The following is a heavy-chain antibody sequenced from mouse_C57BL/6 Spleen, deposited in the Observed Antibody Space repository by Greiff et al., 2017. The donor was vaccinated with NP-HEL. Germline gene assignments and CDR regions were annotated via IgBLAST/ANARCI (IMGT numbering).Heavy chain of an antibody. Sequence: VMLVESGPGLVAPSQSLSITCTVSGFSLTSYGVHWVRQPPGKGLEWLVVIWSDGSTTYNSALKSSLSISKDNSKSQVFLKMNSLQTDDTAMYYCARHYYGSGYWYFAVWGTGTTVTVSS. CDR2: IWSDGST. V-gene: IGHV2-6-1*01. CDR1: GFSLTSYG. CDR3: ARHYYGSGYWYFAV. J-gene: IGHJ1*03. D-gene: IGHD1-1*01.